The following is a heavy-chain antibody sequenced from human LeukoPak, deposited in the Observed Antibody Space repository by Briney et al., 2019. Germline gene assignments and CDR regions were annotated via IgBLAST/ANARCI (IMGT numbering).Heavy chain of an antibody. CDR2: ISWNSGSI. CDR1: GFTFDDYA. J-gene: IGHJ4*02. CDR3: AKDTRGGTTSDFDY. Sequence: GGSLRLSCAASGFTFDDYAMHWVRHAPGKGLEWVSGISWNSGSIGYADSVKGRFTISRDNAKNSLYLQMNSLRAEDTALYYCAKDTRGGTTSDFDYWGQGTLVTVSS. D-gene: IGHD1-1*01. V-gene: IGHV3-9*01.